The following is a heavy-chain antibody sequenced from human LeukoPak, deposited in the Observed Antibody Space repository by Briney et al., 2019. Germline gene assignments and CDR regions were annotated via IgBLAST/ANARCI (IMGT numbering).Heavy chain of an antibody. Sequence: PSETLSLTCTVSGGSISSSSYYWGWIRQPPGKGLEWIGYIYYSGSTNYNPSLKSRVTISVDTSKNQFSLKLSSVTAADTAVYYCARDSIRGPKYQLLTNYMDVWGKGTMVTVSS. CDR2: IYYSGST. D-gene: IGHD2-2*01. J-gene: IGHJ6*03. CDR1: GGSISSSSYY. CDR3: ARDSIRGPKYQLLTNYMDV. V-gene: IGHV4-61*01.